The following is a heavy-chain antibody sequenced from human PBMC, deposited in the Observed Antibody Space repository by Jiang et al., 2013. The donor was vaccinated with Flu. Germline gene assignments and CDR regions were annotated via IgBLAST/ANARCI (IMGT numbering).Heavy chain of an antibody. CDR3: TTAGGSGSYYRY. Sequence: DGGTTDYAAPVKGRFTISRDDSKNTLYLQMNSLKTEDTAVYYCTTAGGSGSYYRYWGQGTLVTVSS. D-gene: IGHD3-10*01. CDR2: DGGTT. J-gene: IGHJ4*02. V-gene: IGHV3-15*01.